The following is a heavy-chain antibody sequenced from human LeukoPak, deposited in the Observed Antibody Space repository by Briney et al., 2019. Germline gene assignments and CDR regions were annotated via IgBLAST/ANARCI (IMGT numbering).Heavy chain of an antibody. D-gene: IGHD3-9*01. V-gene: IGHV1-18*01. CDR1: GYTFTSYG. CDR2: INPNSGGT. CDR3: AGLTGHYDILTGYYLDNWFDP. Sequence: ASVKVSCKASGYTFTSYGISWVRQAPGQGLEWMGWINPNSGGTNYAQKLQGRVTMTTDTSTSTAYMELRSLRSDDTAVYYCAGLTGHYDILTGYYLDNWFDPWGQGTLVTVSS. J-gene: IGHJ5*02.